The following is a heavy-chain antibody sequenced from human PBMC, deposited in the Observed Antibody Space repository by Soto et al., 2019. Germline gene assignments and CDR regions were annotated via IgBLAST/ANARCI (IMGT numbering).Heavy chain of an antibody. CDR3: AKDRGLWGRDAFDI. CDR2: ISGSGGST. V-gene: IGHV3-23*01. D-gene: IGHD3-16*01. J-gene: IGHJ3*02. CDR1: GFTFSSYA. Sequence: GESLKISCAASGFTFSSYAMSWVRQAPGKGLEWVSAISGSGGSTYYADSEKGRFTIPRDNSKNTLYLQMNSLRAEDTTVYYCAKDRGLWGRDAFDIWGQGTMVTVSS.